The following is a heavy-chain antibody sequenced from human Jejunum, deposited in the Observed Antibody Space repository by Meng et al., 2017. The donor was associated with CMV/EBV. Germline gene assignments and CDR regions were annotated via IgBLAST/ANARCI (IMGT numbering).Heavy chain of an antibody. J-gene: IGHJ4*02. D-gene: IGHD3-10*01. Sequence: EASGFSFNSTGMNWVRQAPGKGLEWVSSISSSVNYMYYADSVKGRFTISRDSAKDSLYLQMNSLRVEDTAVYYCAREISMVRGGAEWGQGTLVTVSS. CDR3: AREISMVRGGAE. CDR1: GFSFNSTG. CDR2: ISSSVNYM. V-gene: IGHV3-21*01.